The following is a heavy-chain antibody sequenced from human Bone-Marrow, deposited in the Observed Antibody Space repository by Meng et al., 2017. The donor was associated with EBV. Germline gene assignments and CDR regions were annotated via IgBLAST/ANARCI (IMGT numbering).Heavy chain of an antibody. CDR1: GGSISSSNW. Sequence: QGQLQDSGPGLGTSSGPLFPTCADSGGSISSSNWWSWVRQPPGKGLEWIGEIYHSGSTNYNPSLKSRVTISVDKSKNQFSLKLSSVTAADTAVYYCASLPDYGGNSGDYWGQGTLVTVSS. D-gene: IGHD4-23*01. J-gene: IGHJ4*02. CDR3: ASLPDYGGNSGDY. CDR2: IYHSGST. V-gene: IGHV4-4*02.